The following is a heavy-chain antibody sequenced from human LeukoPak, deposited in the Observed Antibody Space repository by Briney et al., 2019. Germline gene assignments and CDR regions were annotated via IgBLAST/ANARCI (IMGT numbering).Heavy chain of an antibody. J-gene: IGHJ4*02. CDR2: IFHSGTA. Sequence: SETLSLTCAVSGGSISINNWWSWVRQPPGKGLERIGEIFHSGTANYNPSLKSRVIILLDQSKDKFSLRLSSVTAADAAVYYCARGLSRGSPYFDLWGQGTLVTVSS. V-gene: IGHV4-4*02. CDR1: GGSISINNW. CDR3: ARGLSRGSPYFDL. D-gene: IGHD3-16*01.